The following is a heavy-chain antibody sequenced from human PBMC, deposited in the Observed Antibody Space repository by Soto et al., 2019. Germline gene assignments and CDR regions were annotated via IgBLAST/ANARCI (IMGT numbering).Heavy chain of an antibody. CDR1: GFTFTTYW. V-gene: IGHV3-7*01. CDR3: ARVNYYYYTSGYYLGFDS. Sequence: EVQLVESGGGLVQPGGSLRLSCVASGFTFTTYWMTWVRHAPGRGLEWVANITHDESEKYYVDSVKGRFTISRDNAKNSLYLQMNRLRAEDTAVYYCARVNYYYYTSGYYLGFDSWRQGTLVTVSS. J-gene: IGHJ4*02. D-gene: IGHD3-22*01. CDR2: ITHDESEK.